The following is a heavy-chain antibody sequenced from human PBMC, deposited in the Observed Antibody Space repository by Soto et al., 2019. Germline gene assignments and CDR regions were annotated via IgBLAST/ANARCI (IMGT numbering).Heavy chain of an antibody. CDR3: ARGSDYGDYDSGGFQVY. CDR2: IYYSGST. D-gene: IGHD4-17*01. CDR1: GGSISSYY. V-gene: IGHV4-59*01. Sequence: PSETLSLTCTVSGGSISSYYWSWIRQPPGKGLEWIGYIYYSGSTNYNPSLKSRVTISVDTSKNQFSLKLSSVTAADTAVYYCARGSDYGDYDSGGFQVYWGQGTLVTVSS. J-gene: IGHJ4*02.